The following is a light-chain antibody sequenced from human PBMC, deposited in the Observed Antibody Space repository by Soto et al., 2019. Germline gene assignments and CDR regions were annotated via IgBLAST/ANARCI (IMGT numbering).Light chain of an antibody. Sequence: LSATVEDRVTITCRASQSISSYLNWYQQKPGKAPKLRIYAASSLQSGVPSRFSGSGSGTDFTLTISSLQPEDVATRDCQQIYGTLLNTSGHGT. CDR3: QQIYGTLLNT. CDR2: AAS. V-gene: IGKV1-39*01. J-gene: IGKJ1*01. CDR1: QSISSY.